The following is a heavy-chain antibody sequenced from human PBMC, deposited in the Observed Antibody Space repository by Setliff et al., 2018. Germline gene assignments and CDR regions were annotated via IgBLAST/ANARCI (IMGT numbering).Heavy chain of an antibody. CDR1: GGTFSSYA. D-gene: IGHD3-22*01. Sequence: PGPQVKVSCKASGGTFSSYAISWVRQAPGQGLEWMGGIIPIFGTANYAQKFQGRVTITTDESTSTAYMELSSLRSEDTAVYYCARDWYYDSSGYLSQRHDAFDIWGQGTMVTVSS. CDR3: ARDWYYDSSGYLSQRHDAFDI. CDR2: IIPIFGTA. V-gene: IGHV1-69*05. J-gene: IGHJ3*02.